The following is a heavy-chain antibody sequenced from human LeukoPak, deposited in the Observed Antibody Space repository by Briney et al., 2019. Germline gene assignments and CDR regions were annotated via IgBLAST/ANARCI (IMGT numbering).Heavy chain of an antibody. D-gene: IGHD6-13*01. CDR2: IYWNDDK. CDR1: GSSLSTSGVG. Sequence: SGPTLVKPTQTLTLTCTFSGSSLSTSGVGVGWIRRPPGKALEWLALIYWNDDKRYSPSLKSRLTITKDTSKNQVVLTMTNMDPVDTATYYCAHSLKGIAAAVALNWFDPWGQGTLVTVSS. CDR3: AHSLKGIAAAVALNWFDP. V-gene: IGHV2-5*01. J-gene: IGHJ5*02.